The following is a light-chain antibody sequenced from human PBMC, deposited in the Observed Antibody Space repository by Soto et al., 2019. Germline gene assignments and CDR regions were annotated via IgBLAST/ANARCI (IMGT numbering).Light chain of an antibody. CDR1: QRVSSSY. V-gene: IGKV3-20*01. CDR2: GAS. CDR3: QQYGSSAMYT. Sequence: ETVLTQSPGTLSLSPGERATLSCRTSQRVSSSYLAWYQQKPDQAPRLLIYGASSRATGIPDRFSGSGSGTDFTLTISRLEPEDFAVYYCQQYGSSAMYTFGQGTKLEIK. J-gene: IGKJ2*01.